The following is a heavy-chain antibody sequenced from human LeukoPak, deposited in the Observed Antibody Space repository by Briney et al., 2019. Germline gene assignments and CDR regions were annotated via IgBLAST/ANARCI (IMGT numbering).Heavy chain of an antibody. J-gene: IGHJ5*02. D-gene: IGHD1-14*01. CDR3: ARQGYNTYRFDP. V-gene: IGHV4-39*01. CDR1: GGSISSSSYY. CDR2: IYYSGTT. Sequence: PSETLSLTCTVSGGSISSSSYYWGWIRQPPGKGLEWIGTIYYSGTTYYNPSLKSRVTISVDTSKDQFSLKLSSVTAADTAVYYCARQGYNTYRFDPWGQGTLVIVSS.